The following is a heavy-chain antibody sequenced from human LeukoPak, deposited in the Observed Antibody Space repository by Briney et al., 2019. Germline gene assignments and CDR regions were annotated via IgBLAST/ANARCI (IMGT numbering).Heavy chain of an antibody. D-gene: IGHD3-10*01. CDR2: INPNSGGT. CDR1: GYTFTDYY. CDR3: ARGSGSYSWFDP. V-gene: IGHV1-2*02. J-gene: IGHJ5*02. Sequence: GASVKVPCKASGYTFTDYYIHWVRQAPGQGLEWMGWINPNSGGTNYVQKFQGRVTMTRDMSIGTAYMELSRLRSDDTAVYYCARGSGSYSWFDPWGQGTLVIVST.